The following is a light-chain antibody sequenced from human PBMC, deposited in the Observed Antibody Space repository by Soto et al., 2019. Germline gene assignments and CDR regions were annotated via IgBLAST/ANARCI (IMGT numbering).Light chain of an antibody. J-gene: IGLJ3*02. CDR1: SSNIGSNT. CDR3: AAWEDSLNGWV. Sequence: QSVLNQPPSASGTPGQRVTISCSGSSSNIGSNTVNWYQQLPGTAPKLLIYSNNQRPSWVPDRFSGSKAGTSASLAISGLQTEDEADYYCAAWEDSLNGWVFGGGTKLTVL. V-gene: IGLV1-44*01. CDR2: SNN.